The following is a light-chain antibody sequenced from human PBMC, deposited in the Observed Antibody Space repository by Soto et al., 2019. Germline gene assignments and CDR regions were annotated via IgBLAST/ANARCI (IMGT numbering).Light chain of an antibody. J-gene: IGLJ1*01. CDR2: NVN. CDR3: SSFTGSTTYV. V-gene: IGLV2-14*03. Sequence: QSALTQPASVSGSPGQSITISCTGTTSDIGGYNYVSWYQQHPGKAPKVMIYNVNYRPSGVSIRFSGSKSGNTASLTISGLQDEDESDYYCSSFTGSTTYVFGTGTKLTVL. CDR1: TSDIGGYNY.